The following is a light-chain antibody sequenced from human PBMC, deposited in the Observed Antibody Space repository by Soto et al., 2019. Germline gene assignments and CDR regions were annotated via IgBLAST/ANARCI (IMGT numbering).Light chain of an antibody. CDR1: QSVLYSSNNKNY. V-gene: IGKV4-1*01. J-gene: IGKJ4*01. CDR3: QQYYSKPLT. Sequence: DIVMTQSPDSLAVSLGERATINCKSSQSVLYSSNNKNYLAWYQQKPGQPPKLLIYWASTRESGVPDRFSGRGSGTDFPLTISSLQAEDVAVYYCQQYYSKPLTFGGGTKVEIK. CDR2: WAS.